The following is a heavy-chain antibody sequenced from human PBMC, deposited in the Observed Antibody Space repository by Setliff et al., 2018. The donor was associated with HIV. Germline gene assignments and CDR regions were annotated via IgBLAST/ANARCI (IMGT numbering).Heavy chain of an antibody. Sequence: PSETLSLTCTVSGGSISSHYWSWIRQPPGKGLEWIGSIYYSGSTNYNPSLKSRVTISVDTSKNQFSLKLSSVTAADTAVYYCAAATTLLSPRAWGQGTLVTVSS. CDR1: GGSISSHY. CDR3: AAATTLLSPRA. D-gene: IGHD2-15*01. CDR2: IYYSGST. J-gene: IGHJ5*02. V-gene: IGHV4-59*08.